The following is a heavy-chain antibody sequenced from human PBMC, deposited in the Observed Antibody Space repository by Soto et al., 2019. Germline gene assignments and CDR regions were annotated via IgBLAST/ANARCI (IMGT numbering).Heavy chain of an antibody. V-gene: IGHV4-61*08. CDR1: GGYISSGGDY. CDR3: ARRPYYYYYGMDV. CDR2: IYYSGSA. J-gene: IGHJ6*02. Sequence: PSETQCLTCTVSGGYISSGGDYWSWIRQPPGKGLEWIGYIYYSGSANYNSSLKSRVTISIDTSKNQFSLNLNSVTAADTAVYYCARRPYYYYYGMDVWGQGTTVTVSS.